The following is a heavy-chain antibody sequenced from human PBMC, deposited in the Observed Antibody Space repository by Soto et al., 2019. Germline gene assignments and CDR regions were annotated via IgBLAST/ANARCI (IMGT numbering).Heavy chain of an antibody. J-gene: IGHJ5*02. D-gene: IGHD3-22*01. CDR3: ARNHYYYDAGGSPIFWFDP. Sequence: SETLSLTCTVSGGSISSGGYYWSWIRQHPGTGLEWIGHISYSGSTYYNTSLKSRVTISVDTSRNQFSLIVNSVTAADTAVYYCARNHYYYDAGGSPIFWFDPWGQGTLVTVSS. CDR1: GGSISSGGYY. V-gene: IGHV4-31*03. CDR2: ISYSGST.